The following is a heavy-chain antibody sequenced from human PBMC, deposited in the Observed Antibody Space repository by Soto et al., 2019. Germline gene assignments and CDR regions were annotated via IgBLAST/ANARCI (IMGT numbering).Heavy chain of an antibody. V-gene: IGHV1-3*01. CDR2: VNGGDDNT. Sequence: QVQLVQSGAELKKPGASVQISCQASGYTLINYAIYWVRQAPGQGLEWMGWVNGGDDNTRYSQKFQGRLTMTRDISASTFYMELTSRRLEDTAVYYCEREREPTDPYVGPWGQGTLVTVSS. CDR3: EREREPTDPYVGP. D-gene: IGHD1-1*01. J-gene: IGHJ5*02. CDR1: GYTLINYA.